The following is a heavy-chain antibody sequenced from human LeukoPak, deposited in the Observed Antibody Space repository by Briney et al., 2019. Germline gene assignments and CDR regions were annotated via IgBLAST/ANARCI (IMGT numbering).Heavy chain of an antibody. CDR2: INVNRGGT. D-gene: IGHD2-2*01. CDR1: GGTFSSYA. V-gene: IGHV1-2*02. J-gene: IGHJ4*02. Sequence: ASVKVSCKASGGTFSSYAISWVRQAPGQGLEWMGWINVNRGGTNYAQRFQGRVTMTRDTSITTAYMELSRLKSDDTAVYYCARRYCSSTSCYYFDYWGQGTLVTVSS. CDR3: ARRYCSSTSCYYFDY.